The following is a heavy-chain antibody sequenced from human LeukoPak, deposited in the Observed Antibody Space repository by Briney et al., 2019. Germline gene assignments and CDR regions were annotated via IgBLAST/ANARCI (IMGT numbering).Heavy chain of an antibody. CDR3: ARGAYFDS. CDR1: GGSISGRPYY. V-gene: IGHV4-39*06. Sequence: SETLSLTCTVSGGSISGRPYYWVWLPQPPGKGLEWIGNAYYTGNTYYNSSLKSRVTISLATSKNQFTLKLHSVTAADTAVYYCARGAYFDSWGRGTLFTVSS. J-gene: IGHJ4*02. CDR2: AYYTGNT. D-gene: IGHD3-16*01.